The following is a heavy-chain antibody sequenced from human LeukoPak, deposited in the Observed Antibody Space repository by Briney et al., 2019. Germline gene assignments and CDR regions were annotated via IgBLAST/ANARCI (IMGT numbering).Heavy chain of an antibody. V-gene: IGHV3-33*01. CDR2: IWYDGSNK. D-gene: IGHD5-24*01. J-gene: IGHJ4*02. CDR1: GFTFSSYG. Sequence: PGRSLRLSCAASGFTFSSYGMHWVRQAPGKGLEWVAVIWYDGSNKYYADSVKGRFTISRDNSKNTLYLQMNSLRAEDTAVYYCARGSMMAPAGYWGQGTLVTVSS. CDR3: ARGSMMAPAGY.